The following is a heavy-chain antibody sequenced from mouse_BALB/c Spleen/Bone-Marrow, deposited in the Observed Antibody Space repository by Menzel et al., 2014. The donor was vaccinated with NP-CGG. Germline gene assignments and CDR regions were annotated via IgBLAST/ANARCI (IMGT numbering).Heavy chain of an antibody. Sequence: EVKLVESGGGLVQPGGSRKLSCAASGFTFSSFGMHWVRQAQEKGLEWVAYISSGSSTIYYADTVMGRFTISRDNPKNTLFLQMTSLRSEDTAMYYCARSGSSSGYFDYWGQGTTLTVSS. V-gene: IGHV5-17*02. CDR3: ARSGSSSGYFDY. D-gene: IGHD1-1*01. CDR1: GFTFSSFG. CDR2: ISSGSSTI. J-gene: IGHJ2*01.